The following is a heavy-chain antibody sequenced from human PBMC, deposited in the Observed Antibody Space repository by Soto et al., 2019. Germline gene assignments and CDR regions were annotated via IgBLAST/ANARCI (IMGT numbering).Heavy chain of an antibody. CDR3: ATESSGSSPLHFDF. Sequence: QVLLEESGPGLVKPSQTLSLTCTVSGGSVSSGDHYWSWIRQPPGKGLEWIGYVYYSGSTYYNPCLGSRVTISIDTSKNQFSLKLISVTASDAAVYFCATESSGSSPLHFDFWGQGALVSVSS. D-gene: IGHD3-22*01. V-gene: IGHV4-30-4*01. J-gene: IGHJ4*02. CDR2: VYYSGST. CDR1: GGSVSSGDHY.